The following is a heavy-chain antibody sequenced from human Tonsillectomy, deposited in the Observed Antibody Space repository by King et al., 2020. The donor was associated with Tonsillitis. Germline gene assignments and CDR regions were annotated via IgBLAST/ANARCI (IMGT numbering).Heavy chain of an antibody. V-gene: IGHV4-31*03. J-gene: IGHJ3*02. CDR3: ASPLIVGATPRYDAFDI. Sequence: QLQESGPGLVKPSQTLSLTCTVSGGSISSGGYYWSWIRQHPGKGLEWIGYIYYSGSTDYNPSLKSRVTISVDTSKNQSSLKLSSVTAADTAVYYCASPLIVGATPRYDAFDIWGQGTKVTVSS. D-gene: IGHD1-26*01. CDR1: GGSISSGGYY. CDR2: IYYSGST.